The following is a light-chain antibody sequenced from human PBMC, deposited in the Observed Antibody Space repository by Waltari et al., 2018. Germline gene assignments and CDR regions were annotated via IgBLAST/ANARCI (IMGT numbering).Light chain of an antibody. Sequence: EIVLTQSPGTLSLSPGERANLSCGASQTVARNYLAWYQQKPGQAPRLLIHSASSRAPGIPDRFSGSGSGTDFTLTISRLEPEDFAVYHCQQYATSPLTFGGGTKVEIK. J-gene: IGKJ4*01. V-gene: IGKV3-20*01. CDR1: QTVARNY. CDR3: QQYATSPLT. CDR2: SAS.